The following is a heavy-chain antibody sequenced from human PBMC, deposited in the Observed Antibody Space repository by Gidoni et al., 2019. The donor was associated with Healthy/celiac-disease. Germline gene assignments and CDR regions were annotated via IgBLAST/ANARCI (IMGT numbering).Heavy chain of an antibody. Sequence: QVQLLESGGGVVQPGRSVRLSCAASGFTFSSYAMHWVRQAPGKGLEWVAVISSDGSNKYYADSVKGRFTISRDNSKNTLYLQMNSLRAEDTAVYYCARDNSNLDAFDIWGQGTMVTVSS. CDR1: GFTFSSYA. J-gene: IGHJ3*02. V-gene: IGHV3-30-3*01. D-gene: IGHD4-4*01. CDR3: ARDNSNLDAFDI. CDR2: ISSDGSNK.